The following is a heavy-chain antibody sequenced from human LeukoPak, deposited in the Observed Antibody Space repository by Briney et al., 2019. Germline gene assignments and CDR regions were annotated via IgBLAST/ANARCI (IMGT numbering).Heavy chain of an antibody. J-gene: IGHJ6*02. CDR2: ISAYNGNT. V-gene: IGHV1-18*01. CDR3: ARGLQDRITIFGVVIIRYYYYGMDV. CDR1: GYTFTNYG. Sequence: ASVKVSCKASGYTFTNYGISWVRQAPGQGLEWMGWISAYNGNTNYAQKLQGRVTMTTDTSTSTAYMELRSLRSDDTAVYYCARGLQDRITIFGVVIIRYYYYGMDVWGQGTTVTVS. D-gene: IGHD3-3*01.